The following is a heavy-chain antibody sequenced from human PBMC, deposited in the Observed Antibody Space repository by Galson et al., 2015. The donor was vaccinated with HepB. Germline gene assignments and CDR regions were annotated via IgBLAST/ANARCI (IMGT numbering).Heavy chain of an antibody. Sequence: TLSLTCAVSGGSISSGGYSWSWIRQPPGKGLEWIGYIYHSGSTYYNPSLKSRVTISVDRSKNQFSLKLSSVTAADTAVYYCASGYCSSTSCYFDYWGQGTLVTVSS. CDR1: GGSISSGGYS. CDR3: ASGYCSSTSCYFDY. CDR2: IYHSGST. J-gene: IGHJ4*02. V-gene: IGHV4-30-2*01. D-gene: IGHD2-2*01.